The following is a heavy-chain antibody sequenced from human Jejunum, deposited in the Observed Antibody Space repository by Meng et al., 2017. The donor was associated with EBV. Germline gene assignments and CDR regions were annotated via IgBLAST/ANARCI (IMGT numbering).Heavy chain of an antibody. V-gene: IGHV4-4*03. CDR3: ARSNGNALNY. CDR2: MHAGGST. CDR1: SGLTSSSNW. D-gene: IGHD2-8*01. J-gene: IGHJ4*02. Sequence: VLLLAAAAGRLIHPGSRLSTSCAASGLTSSSNWRSWVRQAPGKGLEWVGDMHAGGSTYYDQSLKSRVTISVDNSKNQLSLQLNSVTAADTAVYYCARSNGNALNYWGQGTLVTVSS.